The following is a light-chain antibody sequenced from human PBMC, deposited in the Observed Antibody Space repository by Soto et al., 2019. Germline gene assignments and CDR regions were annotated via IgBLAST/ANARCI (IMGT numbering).Light chain of an antibody. CDR2: DAS. Sequence: EVVMTQSPATLSVSPGERATLSCRASESVSRNLAWYQQKPGQAPRLLIYDASTRATGIPDRFSGGGSGTEFTLTISSLQSEDFAVYYCQQYNNWPPMYTFGQGTKLEIK. J-gene: IGKJ2*01. V-gene: IGKV3-15*01. CDR3: QQYNNWPPMYT. CDR1: ESVSRN.